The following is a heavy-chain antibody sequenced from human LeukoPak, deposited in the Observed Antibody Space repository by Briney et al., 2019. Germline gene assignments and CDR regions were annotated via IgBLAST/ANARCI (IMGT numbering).Heavy chain of an antibody. Sequence: PSATLSLTCTVSGGSIRGRKYWGWVRQAPGKGLEWIGTIHYGVNTYYNPSLKIRVTTSVDTSKSHFSLHVNSVPAPYTAVYYCARQSSQIIPLVEGGGSWFDSCGQGSLVTVSS. D-gene: IGHD3-16*01. CDR3: ARQSSQIIPLVEGGGSWFDS. J-gene: IGHJ5*01. CDR1: GGSIRGRKY. CDR2: IHYGVNT. V-gene: IGHV4-39*01.